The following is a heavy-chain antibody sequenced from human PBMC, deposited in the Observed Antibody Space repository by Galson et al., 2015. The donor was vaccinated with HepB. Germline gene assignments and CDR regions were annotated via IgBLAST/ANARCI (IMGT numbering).Heavy chain of an antibody. CDR1: GCTFSSYA. CDR3: VWNGYKLLTHLVNWFDP. Sequence: SVKVSCKASGCTFSSYAISWVRQAPGRGLEWMGGIIPIFGTANYAQKFQGRVTITADESTSTAYMELSSLRSEDTAVYYCVWNGYKLLTHLVNWFDPWGQGTLVTVSS. J-gene: IGHJ5*02. CDR2: IIPIFGTA. V-gene: IGHV1-69*13. D-gene: IGHD2-2*01.